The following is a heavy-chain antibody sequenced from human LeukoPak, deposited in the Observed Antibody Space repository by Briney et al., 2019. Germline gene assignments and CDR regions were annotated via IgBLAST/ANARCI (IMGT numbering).Heavy chain of an antibody. CDR2: ILADRSDK. V-gene: IGHV3-33*01. Sequence: GGSLRLSCAASGFTFSSYGMQWVRQAPRKGLEWMAVILADRSDKKYADSVKGRFTISRDNSKNTLFLQMNSLRVEDTAVYYCARDDARADNAFDLWGQGTTVTVSS. J-gene: IGHJ3*01. CDR3: ARDDARADNAFDL. D-gene: IGHD2-15*01. CDR1: GFTFSSYG.